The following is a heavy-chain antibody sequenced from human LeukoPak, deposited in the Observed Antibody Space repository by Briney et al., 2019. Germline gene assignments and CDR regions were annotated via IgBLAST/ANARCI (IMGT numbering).Heavy chain of an antibody. CDR3: QITTLGIAVAGY. D-gene: IGHD6-19*01. CDR2: IYSGGST. CDR1: GFTFRSYD. Sequence: GSLRLSCAASGFTFRSYDMHWVRQTTGKGLEWVSVIYSGGSTYYADSVKGGFTISRDNSKNTLYLQMNSLRAEDTAVYYCQITTLGIAVAGYWGQGTLVTVSS. J-gene: IGHJ4*02. V-gene: IGHV3-66*01.